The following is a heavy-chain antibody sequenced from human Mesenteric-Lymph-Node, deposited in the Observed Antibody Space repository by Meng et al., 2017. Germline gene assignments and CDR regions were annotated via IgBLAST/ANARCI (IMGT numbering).Heavy chain of an antibody. V-gene: IGHV3-23*01. J-gene: IGHJ4*02. D-gene: IGHD6-19*01. CDR3: AKFGFSGWYGGFDY. Sequence: GESLKISCAASGFTVTDNHMTWVRQAPGKGLEWVSAVRASGDSTFYADSVKGRFTISRDNSKSTLYLQMNSLRADDVAVYYCAKFGFSGWYGGFDYWGQGALVTVSS. CDR1: GFTVTDNH. CDR2: VRASGDST.